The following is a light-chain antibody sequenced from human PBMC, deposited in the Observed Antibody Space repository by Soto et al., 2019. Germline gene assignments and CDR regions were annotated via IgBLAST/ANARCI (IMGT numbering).Light chain of an antibody. J-gene: IGLJ1*01. CDR3: ATWDDSLDGYV. V-gene: IGLV1-44*01. CDR2: SHN. CDR1: SSNIGSNT. Sequence: QSVLTQSPSASGTPGQRVTISCSGSSSNIGSNTVNWYQQLPGTAPKLLIYSHNQRPSGVPDRFSVSKSGTSASLAISGRQSEDEADYYCATWDDSLDGYVFGTGTKLTVL.